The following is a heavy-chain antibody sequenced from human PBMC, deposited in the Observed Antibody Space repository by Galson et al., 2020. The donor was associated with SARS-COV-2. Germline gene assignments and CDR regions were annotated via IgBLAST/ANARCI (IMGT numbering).Heavy chain of an antibody. D-gene: IGHD3-10*01. CDR1: GYTFTSYG. CDR2: ISAYNGNT. Sequence: ASVKVSCKASGYTFTSYGISWVRQAPGQGLEWMGWISAYNGNTNYAQKLQGRVTMTTDTSTSTAYMELRSLRSDDTAMYYCARANRGITMVRGVITRFDYWGQGTLVTVSS. CDR3: ARANRGITMVRGVITRFDY. J-gene: IGHJ4*02. V-gene: IGHV1-18*01.